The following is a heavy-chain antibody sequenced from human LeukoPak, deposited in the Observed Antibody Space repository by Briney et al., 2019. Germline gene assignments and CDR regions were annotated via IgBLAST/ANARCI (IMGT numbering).Heavy chain of an antibody. CDR1: GFPFSSYA. V-gene: IGHV3-23*01. J-gene: IGHJ3*02. CDR2: ISGSGGST. D-gene: IGHD3-22*01. CDR3: AKDSSTSGYYLFDI. Sequence: GSLRLSFAASGFPFSSYAMSWVRQAPGKGLGGVSAISGSGGSTYYADSVKGRFTISRDNSKNTLYLQMNSLRAEDTAVYYCAKDSSTSGYYLFDIWGQGTMVTVSS.